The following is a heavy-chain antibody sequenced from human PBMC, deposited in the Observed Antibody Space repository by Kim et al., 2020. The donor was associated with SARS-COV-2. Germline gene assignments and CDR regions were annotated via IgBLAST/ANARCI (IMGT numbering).Heavy chain of an antibody. CDR1: GYTFTDYC. J-gene: IGHJ4*02. D-gene: IGHD2-8*02. V-gene: IGHV1-2*06. CDR2: IFPNSGGT. Sequence: ASVKVSCKASGYTFTDYCMHWVRQAPGQGLEWMGRIFPNSGGTNYAQKFQGRVTLTRDTSISTAYMEVSGLRPDDTAGYYFARVPITSPTGDFDYWGQGT. CDR3: ARVPITSPTGDFDY.